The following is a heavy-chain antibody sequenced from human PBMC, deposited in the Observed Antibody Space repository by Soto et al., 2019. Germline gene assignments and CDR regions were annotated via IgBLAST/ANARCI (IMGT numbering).Heavy chain of an antibody. V-gene: IGHV4-30-2*01. CDR2: IYHSGST. CDR1: GDSVISGSYH. J-gene: IGHJ5*02. Sequence: SETLSLTCTVSGDSVISGSYHWSLIRQPPGKGLEWIGYIYHSGSTYYNPSLKSRVTISVDRSKNQFSLKLSSVTAADTAVYYCARGTYYYDSSGLNWFDPWGQGTLVTVSS. D-gene: IGHD3-22*01. CDR3: ARGTYYYDSSGLNWFDP.